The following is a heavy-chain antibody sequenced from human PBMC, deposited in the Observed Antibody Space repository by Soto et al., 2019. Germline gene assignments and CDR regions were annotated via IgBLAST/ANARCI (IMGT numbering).Heavy chain of an antibody. CDR3: ARDNRSGYYFDY. CDR2: IHHSRST. V-gene: IGHV4-4*02. D-gene: IGHD3-22*01. Sequence: SVTQRLTSTLSGCTVMSDSWCCRVRQRPGKGLEWIGKIHHSRSTNYSPSLKSRVTISVDRSKNQFSLKLSSVTAADTAVYYCARDNRSGYYFDYWGQGTLVTVSS. J-gene: IGHJ4*02. CDR1: GCTVMSDSW.